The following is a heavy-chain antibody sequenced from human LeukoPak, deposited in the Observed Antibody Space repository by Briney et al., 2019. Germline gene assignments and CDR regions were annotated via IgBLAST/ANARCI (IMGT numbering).Heavy chain of an antibody. D-gene: IGHD3-3*01. CDR1: GGSVSSGSYY. Sequence: SETLSLTCTVSGGSVSSGSYYWSWIRQPPGKGLEWIGYIYYSGSTNYNPSLKSRVTISVDTSKNQFSLKLSSVTAADTAVYYCARGGIDCDFWSGYYNGDYYYYGMDVWGQGTTVTVSS. J-gene: IGHJ6*02. CDR3: ARGGIDCDFWSGYYNGDYYYYGMDV. CDR2: IYYSGST. V-gene: IGHV4-61*01.